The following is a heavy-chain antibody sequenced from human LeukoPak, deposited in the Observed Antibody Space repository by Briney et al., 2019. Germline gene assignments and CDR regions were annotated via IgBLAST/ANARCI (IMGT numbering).Heavy chain of an antibody. CDR3: ARDLVTVTKGFDI. V-gene: IGHV4-59*11. Sequence: SETLSLTCAVSDDSFSGHYWTWIRQPPGKGLEWIGYISYIGSTNYNPSLKSRVTISIDTSTNQFSLKLSSVTAADTAVSYCARDLVTVTKGFDIWGQGTMVSVSS. CDR2: ISYIGST. D-gene: IGHD4-17*01. J-gene: IGHJ3*02. CDR1: DDSFSGHY.